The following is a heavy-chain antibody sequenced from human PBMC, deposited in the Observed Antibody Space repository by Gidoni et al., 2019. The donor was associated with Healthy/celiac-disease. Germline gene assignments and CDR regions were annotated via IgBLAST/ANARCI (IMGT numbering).Heavy chain of an antibody. V-gene: IGHV3-21*01. CDR1: GFTFRSYS. CDR3: AVTSGGYYPGAFDI. Sequence: EVQLVESGGGLVKPGGSLRLSCAASGFTFRSYSMNWVRQAPGKGLEWVSSISSSSSYIYYADSVKGRFTISRDNAKNSLYLQMNSLRAEDTAVYYCAVTSGGYYPGAFDIWGQGTMVTVSS. J-gene: IGHJ3*02. D-gene: IGHD3-22*01. CDR2: ISSSSSYI.